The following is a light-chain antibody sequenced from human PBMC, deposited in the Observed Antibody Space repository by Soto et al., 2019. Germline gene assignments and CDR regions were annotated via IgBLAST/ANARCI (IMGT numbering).Light chain of an antibody. J-gene: IGLJ2*01. CDR3: NSYAGTKNLV. Sequence: QSVLTQPPSASGSPGQSVTISCTGTSSDVGGHNYVSWYQQHPGKAPKLIIYDVNKRPSGVPDRFSGSKSGNTASLTVSGLQAEDEADYYCNSYAGTKNLVFGGGTKVTV. V-gene: IGLV2-8*01. CDR1: SSDVGGHNY. CDR2: DVN.